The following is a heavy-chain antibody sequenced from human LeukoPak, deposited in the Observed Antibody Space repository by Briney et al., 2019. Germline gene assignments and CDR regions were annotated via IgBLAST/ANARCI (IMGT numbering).Heavy chain of an antibody. J-gene: IGHJ4*02. Sequence: GSSVKGSCKASGGTFSCYAISWVRQAPGQGLEWMGRIIPTLGIANYAQKFQGRVTITADKSTSTAYMELSSLRSEDTAVYYCARGQLLWFGEFKGTYYFDYWGQGTLVTVSS. CDR1: GGTFSCYA. CDR3: ARGQLLWFGEFKGTYYFDY. D-gene: IGHD3-10*01. CDR2: IIPTLGIA. V-gene: IGHV1-69*04.